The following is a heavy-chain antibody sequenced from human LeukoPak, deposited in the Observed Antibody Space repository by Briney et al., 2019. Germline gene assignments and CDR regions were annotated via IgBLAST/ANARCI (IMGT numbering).Heavy chain of an antibody. D-gene: IGHD3-22*01. CDR2: IRGSGGST. V-gene: IGHV3-23*01. J-gene: IGHJ4*02. Sequence: GGSLRLSCAASGFTFSSYAMSWVRQAPGMGLEWVSDIRGSGGSTHYADSVKGRFTISRDNSKNTLYLQMNSLRAEDTAVYYCAKGSYHYDSSGYYLPPDFWGQGTLVTVSS. CDR1: GFTFSSYA. CDR3: AKGSYHYDSSGYYLPPDF.